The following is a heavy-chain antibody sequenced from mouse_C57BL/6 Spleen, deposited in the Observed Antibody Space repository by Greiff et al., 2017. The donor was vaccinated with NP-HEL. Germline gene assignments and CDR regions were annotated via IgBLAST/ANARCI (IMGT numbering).Heavy chain of an antibody. J-gene: IGHJ2*01. D-gene: IGHD2-4*01. CDR2: IYPGDGDT. V-gene: IGHV1-82*01. CDR3: ARSGDYGDFDY. CDR1: GYAFSSSW. Sequence: QVQLQQSGPELVKPGASVKISCKASGYAFSSSWMNWVKQRPGKGLEWIGRIYPGDGDTNYNGKFKGKATLTADKSSSTAYMQLSSLTSEDSAVYVCARSGDYGDFDYWGQGTTLTVSS.